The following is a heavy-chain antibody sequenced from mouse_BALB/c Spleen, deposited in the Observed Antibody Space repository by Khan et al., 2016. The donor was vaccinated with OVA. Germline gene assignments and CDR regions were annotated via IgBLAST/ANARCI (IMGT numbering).Heavy chain of an antibody. CDR3: TRFGNSYGSTFDY. CDR2: INPSTGYT. Sequence: VQLQESGAELAKPGASVKMSCKATGYSFVTYWIHWVKQRPGQCLEWIGYINPSTGYTEYNQKFKEKATLTADKSSSTAYMQLSSLTSEDSAVYQYTRFGNSYGSTFDYWGQGTTLTVPS. D-gene: IGHD1-1*01. V-gene: IGHV1-7*01. J-gene: IGHJ2*01. CDR1: GYSFVTYW.